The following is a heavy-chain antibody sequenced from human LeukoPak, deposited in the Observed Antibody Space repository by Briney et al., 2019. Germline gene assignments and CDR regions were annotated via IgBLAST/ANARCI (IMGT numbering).Heavy chain of an antibody. CDR3: TRGSPLDY. V-gene: IGHV3-7*01. Sequence: QTGGSLRLSCAASGLTFSSSWMTWVRQAPGKGLEWVANIKEDASETNYVGSAMGRFAISRDNAKNTLYLQMNSLRVEDTAIYYCTRGSPLDYWGQGTQVTVSS. CDR1: GLTFSSSW. D-gene: IGHD1-26*01. J-gene: IGHJ4*02. CDR2: IKEDASET.